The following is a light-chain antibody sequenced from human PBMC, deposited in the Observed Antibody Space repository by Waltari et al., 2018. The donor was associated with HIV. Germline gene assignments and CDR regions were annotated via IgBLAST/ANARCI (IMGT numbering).Light chain of an antibody. V-gene: IGKV3-15*01. Sequence: EIVMTQSPVTLSVSPGERATLSCRASQSVSSNLAWYQQKPGQAPRLLLYAASTRATGIPARFSGSGSGTEFTLTISSLRSEDFAVYYCQHYNNWLRTFGQGTKVEIK. CDR1: QSVSSN. CDR3: QHYNNWLRT. J-gene: IGKJ1*01. CDR2: AAS.